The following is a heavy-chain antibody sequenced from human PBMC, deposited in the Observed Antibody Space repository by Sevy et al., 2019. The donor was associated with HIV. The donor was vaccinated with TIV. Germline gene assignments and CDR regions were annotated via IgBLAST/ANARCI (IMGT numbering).Heavy chain of an antibody. CDR3: AKDTDSGSYLNDAFDI. CDR2: LNGSGGRT. J-gene: IGHJ3*02. V-gene: IGHV3-23*01. D-gene: IGHD1-26*01. Sequence: GGSLRLPCAASGFTFSSFAMSWVRQTPGKGLEWVSGLNGSGGRTYYPDSVKGRFTISRDNSKNTLYLQMNSLRAEDTAVYYCAKDTDSGSYLNDAFDIWGQGTMVTVSS. CDR1: GFTFSSFA.